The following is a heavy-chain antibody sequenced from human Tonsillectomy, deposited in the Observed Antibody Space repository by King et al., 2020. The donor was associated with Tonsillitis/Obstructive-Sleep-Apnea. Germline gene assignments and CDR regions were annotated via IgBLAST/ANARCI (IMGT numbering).Heavy chain of an antibody. CDR2: IYPGDSDT. D-gene: IGHD3-3*01. J-gene: IGHJ3*02. CDR3: ARGIDNDFWGGYTTHAFDI. Sequence: QLVQSGAEVKKPGESLKISCKGSGYSFTSYWIGWVRQMPGKGLEWMGIIYPGDSDTRYSPSFQGQVTISADKSNSTAYLQWSSLKASDTAMDYCARGIDNDFWGGYTTHAFDIWGQGTMVTVSS. CDR1: GYSFTSYW. V-gene: IGHV5-51*01.